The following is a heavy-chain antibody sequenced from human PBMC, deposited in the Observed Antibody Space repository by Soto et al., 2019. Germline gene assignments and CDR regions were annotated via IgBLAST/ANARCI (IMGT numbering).Heavy chain of an antibody. D-gene: IGHD2-8*02. J-gene: IGHJ4*02. CDR3: ARDKITGLFDY. Sequence: PGGSLRLSCVASGFTFSTYGMHWVRQAPGKGLEWVAVISFHGSDKYYADFVKGRFTISRDNSKNTLYLQMNSLRAEDTAVYYCARDKITGLFDYWGQGTLVTVSS. V-gene: IGHV3-30*03. CDR1: GFTFSTYG. CDR2: ISFHGSDK.